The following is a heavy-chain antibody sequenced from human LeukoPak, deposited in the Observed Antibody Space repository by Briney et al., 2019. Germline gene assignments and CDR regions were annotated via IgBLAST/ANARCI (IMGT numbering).Heavy chain of an antibody. V-gene: IGHV1-69*04. J-gene: IGHJ4*02. D-gene: IGHD3-22*01. CDR3: ARAYYDSSGYYYRVAYFDY. CDR2: IIPILGIA. CDR1: GGTFSSYA. Sequence: WASVKVSCKASGGTFSSYAISWVRQAPGQGLEWMGRIIPILGIANYAQKLQGRVTMTTDTSTSTAYMELRSLRSDDTAVYYCARAYYDSSGYYYRVAYFDYWGQGTLVTVSS.